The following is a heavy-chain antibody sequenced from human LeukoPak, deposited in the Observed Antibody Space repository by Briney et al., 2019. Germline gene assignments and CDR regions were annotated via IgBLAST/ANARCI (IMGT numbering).Heavy chain of an antibody. CDR1: GYTFTCYY. CDR3: ASHRSSGRKAYDEY. V-gene: IGHV1-2*02. CDR2: INPNSGGT. J-gene: IGHJ4*02. Sequence: ASVKVSCKASGYTFTCYYMHWVRQAPGQGHEWMGWINPNSGGTNYAQKFQGRVTMTRDTSISTAYMELSRLRSDDTAVYYCASHRSSGRKAYDEYWGQGTLVTVSS. D-gene: IGHD1-26*01.